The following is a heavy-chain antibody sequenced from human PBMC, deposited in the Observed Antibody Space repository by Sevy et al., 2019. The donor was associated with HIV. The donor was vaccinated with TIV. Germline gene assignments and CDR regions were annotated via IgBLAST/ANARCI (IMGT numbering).Heavy chain of an antibody. CDR3: ARAFRAYIYAMDV. V-gene: IGHV4-61*08. Sequence: SETLSLTCSVSGDSVSSGGYYWCWIRQPPGKGLEWIGYHFYSRSTTYNPSLKGRVTISVDTSKNQFSLKLTSVTAADTAVYFCARAFRAYIYAMDVWGQGTTVTASS. J-gene: IGHJ6*02. D-gene: IGHD1-20*01. CDR2: HFYSRST. CDR1: GDSVSSGGYY.